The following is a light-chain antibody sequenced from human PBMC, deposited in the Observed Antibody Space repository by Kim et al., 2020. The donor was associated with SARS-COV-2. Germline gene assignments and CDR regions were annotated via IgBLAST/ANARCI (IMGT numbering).Light chain of an antibody. Sequence: GQRVNISCSGSSTNIGSDYVDWYQQLPGMAPKLLIYTNNQRPSGVPDRFSGSKSGTSASLAISGLRSEDEADYYCAAWDDSLSAWVFGGGTQLTVL. CDR2: TNN. CDR3: AAWDDSLSAWV. V-gene: IGLV1-47*01. J-gene: IGLJ3*02. CDR1: STNIGSDY.